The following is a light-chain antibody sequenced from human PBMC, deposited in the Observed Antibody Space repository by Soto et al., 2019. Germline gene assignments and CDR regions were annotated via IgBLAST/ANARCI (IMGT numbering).Light chain of an antibody. CDR3: SSYTSSSTYV. V-gene: IGLV2-14*01. J-gene: IGLJ1*01. CDR1: SSDVGGYDY. Sequence: QSALTQPASMSGSPGQSIAISCTGTSSDVGGYDYVSWYQQHPGKAPKLMIYDVSNRPSGVSNRFSGSKSDNTASLTISGLQAEDEADYYCSSYTSSSTYVFGTGTQLTVL. CDR2: DVS.